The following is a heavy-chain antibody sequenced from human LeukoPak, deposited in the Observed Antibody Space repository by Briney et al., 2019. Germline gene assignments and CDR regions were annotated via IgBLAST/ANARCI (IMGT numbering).Heavy chain of an antibody. CDR3: ARDRRYYDSSGAYGMDV. D-gene: IGHD3-22*01. CDR2: IYYSGST. V-gene: IGHV4-59*01. CDR1: GGSISSYY. J-gene: IGHJ6*02. Sequence: SETLSLTCTVSGGSISSYYWSWIRQPPGKGLEWIGYIYYSGSTNYNPSLKSRVTISVDTSKNQFSLKLSSVTAADTAVYYCARDRRYYDSSGAYGMDVWGQGTTVTVSS.